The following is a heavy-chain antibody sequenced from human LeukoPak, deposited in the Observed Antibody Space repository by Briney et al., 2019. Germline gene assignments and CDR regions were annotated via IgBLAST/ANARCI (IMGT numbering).Heavy chain of an antibody. Sequence: HAGGSLRLACAASGLTFSSSAMHSVRQAPGRGLGWVAVISYDGRNKNYADSVKGRFTISRDNSKNTLYLQMNSLRAEDTAVYYCAREDIVVVTASNSVYYYYYGIDVWGQGTTVTVSS. CDR2: ISYDGRNK. CDR3: AREDIVVVTASNSVYYYYYGIDV. CDR1: GLTFSSSA. J-gene: IGHJ6*02. V-gene: IGHV3-30*04. D-gene: IGHD2-21*02.